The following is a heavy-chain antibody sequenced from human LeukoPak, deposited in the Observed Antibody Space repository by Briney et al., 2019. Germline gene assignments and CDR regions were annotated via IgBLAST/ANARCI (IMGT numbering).Heavy chain of an antibody. V-gene: IGHV3-74*01. CDR2: INSDGSST. Sequence: GGSLRLSCAASGFTFSSYWMHWVRQAPGKGLVWVSRINSDGSSTSYADSVKGRFTISRDNAKNTLYLQMNSLRAEDTAVYYCARPYGDYYYYMDVWGKGTTVTVSS. J-gene: IGHJ6*03. D-gene: IGHD3-16*01. CDR3: ARPYGDYYYYMDV. CDR1: GFTFSSYW.